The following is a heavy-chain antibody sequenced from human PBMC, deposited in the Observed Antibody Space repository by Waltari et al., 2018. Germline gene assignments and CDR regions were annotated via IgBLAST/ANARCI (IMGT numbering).Heavy chain of an antibody. CDR3: ARVATKTYSSPVPGRPYYY. CDR1: GFTFSRYW. V-gene: IGHV3-74*01. D-gene: IGHD3-22*01. CDR2: INSDGSSR. Sequence: EEQLVESGGGLAQPGESLRLSCAASGFTFSRYWMDWVRQAPGKGLVWVSRINSDGSSRTYADSVKGRFTISRDNAKNTLYVQMNRLRAEDTAVYYCARVATKTYSSPVPGRPYYY. J-gene: IGHJ6*01.